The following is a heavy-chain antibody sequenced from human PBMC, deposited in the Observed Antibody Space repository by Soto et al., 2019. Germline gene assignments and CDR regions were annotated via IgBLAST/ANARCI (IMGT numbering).Heavy chain of an antibody. CDR3: GRLPVSFSSSVDQ. Sequence: KTSETLSLTCAVYGGSFSGYYWSWIRQPPGKGLEWIGEINHSGSTNYNPSLKSRVTISVDTSKNQFSLKLSSVTAADTSFYFCGRLPVSFSSSVDQWGQGTLVTVSS. CDR2: INHSGST. CDR1: GGSFSGYY. D-gene: IGHD6-25*01. V-gene: IGHV4-34*01. J-gene: IGHJ4*02.